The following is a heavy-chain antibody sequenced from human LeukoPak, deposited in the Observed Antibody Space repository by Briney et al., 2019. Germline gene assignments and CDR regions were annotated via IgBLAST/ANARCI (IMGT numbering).Heavy chain of an antibody. Sequence: PSETLSLTCTVSGGSISSGGYYWSWIRQPAGEGLEWIGRLFSDGSATYNPTLKSRVTMSVDTSRNQFSLKLSSVTAADTAVYYCTKEPAPWGQGILVTVSS. CDR1: GGSISSGGYY. CDR3: TKEPAP. CDR2: LFSDGSA. V-gene: IGHV4-61*02. J-gene: IGHJ5*02.